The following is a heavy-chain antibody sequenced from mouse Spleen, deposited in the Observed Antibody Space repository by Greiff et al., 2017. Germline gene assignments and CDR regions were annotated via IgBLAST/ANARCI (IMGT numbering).Heavy chain of an antibody. Sequence: QVQLQQSGAELVRPGTSVKMSCKASGYTFTNYWIGWAKQRPGHGLEWIGDIYPGGGYTNYNEKFKGKATLTADKSSSTAYMQFSSLTSEDSAIYYCAREETGTYFDVWGAGTTVTVSS. CDR1: GYTFTNYW. J-gene: IGHJ1*01. V-gene: IGHV1-63*01. CDR3: AREETGTYFDV. D-gene: IGHD4-1*01. CDR2: IYPGGGYT.